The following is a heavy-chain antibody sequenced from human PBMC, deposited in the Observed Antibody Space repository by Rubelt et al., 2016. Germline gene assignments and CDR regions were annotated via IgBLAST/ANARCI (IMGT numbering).Heavy chain of an antibody. J-gene: IGHJ4*02. Sequence: YADSVKGRFTISRDNAKNSLYLQMNSLRAEDTALYYCAKDIQAAAGAPFDYWGQGTLVTVSS. CDR3: AKDIQAAAGAPFDY. D-gene: IGHD6-13*01. V-gene: IGHV3-9*01.